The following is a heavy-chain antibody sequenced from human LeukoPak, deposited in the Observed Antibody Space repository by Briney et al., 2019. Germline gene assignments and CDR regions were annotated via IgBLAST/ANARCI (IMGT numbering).Heavy chain of an antibody. Sequence: SETLSLTCTVSGGSISSYYWSWIRQPPGKGLEWIGYIYYSGSTNYNPSLKSRVTISVDTSKNQFSLKLSSVTAADTAVYYCARGSCYDVGGSSFDYWGQGTLVTVSS. CDR3: ARGSCYDVGGSSFDY. CDR1: GGSISSYY. D-gene: IGHD2-2*01. V-gene: IGHV4-59*01. J-gene: IGHJ4*02. CDR2: IYYSGST.